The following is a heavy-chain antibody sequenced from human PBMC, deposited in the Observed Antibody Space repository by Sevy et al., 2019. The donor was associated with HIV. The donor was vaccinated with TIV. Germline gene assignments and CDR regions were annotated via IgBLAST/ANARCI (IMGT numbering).Heavy chain of an antibody. D-gene: IGHD3-22*01. CDR1: GFTFSSYG. J-gene: IGHJ4*02. CDR3: ARDQYADSSGSRFDY. CDR2: IWYDGSNK. V-gene: IGHV3-33*01. Sequence: GGSLRLSCAASGFTFSSYGMHWVRQAPGKGLEWVAVIWYDGSNKYYADSVKGRFTISRDNSKNTLYLQMNSLRAEDTAVYYCARDQYADSSGSRFDYWGQGTLVTVSS.